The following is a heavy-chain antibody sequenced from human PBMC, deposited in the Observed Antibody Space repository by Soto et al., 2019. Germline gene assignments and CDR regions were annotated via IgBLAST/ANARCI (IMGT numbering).Heavy chain of an antibody. V-gene: IGHV4-39*07. CDR1: GGSISSSSYY. J-gene: IGHJ4*01. CDR3: ARRRDRYHFRY. Sequence: PSETLSLTCTVSGGSISSSSYYWGWIRQPPGKGLEWIGSIYYSGSTYYNPSLKSRVTISVDTSKNQFSLKLSSVTAADTAVYYWARRRDRYHFRYWGHRPPVTVSS. D-gene: IGHD3-3*01. CDR2: IYYSGST.